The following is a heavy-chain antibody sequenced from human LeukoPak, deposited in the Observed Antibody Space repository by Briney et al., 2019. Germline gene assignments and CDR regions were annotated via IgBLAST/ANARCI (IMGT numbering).Heavy chain of an antibody. V-gene: IGHV4-38-2*02. D-gene: IGHD5-18*01. J-gene: IGHJ6*03. CDR1: GYSISSGYY. CDR3: ARVGGYSYGLGKRYYYYMDV. Sequence: SETLSLTCTVSGYSISSGYYWGWIRQPPGKGLEWIGSIYHSGSTYYNPSLKSRVTISVDTSKNQFSLKLSSVTAADTAVYYCARVGGYSYGLGKRYYYYMDVWGKGTTVTVSS. CDR2: IYHSGST.